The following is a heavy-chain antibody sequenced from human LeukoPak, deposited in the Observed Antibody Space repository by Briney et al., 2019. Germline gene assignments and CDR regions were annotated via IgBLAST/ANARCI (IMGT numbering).Heavy chain of an antibody. J-gene: IGHJ5*02. V-gene: IGHV4-39*07. CDR3: ARQPNIVVVDNSFDP. CDR1: GGSIPSSGFY. CDR2: IYYGGSA. D-gene: IGHD2-15*01. Sequence: SDTLSLTCTVSGGSIPSSGFYWGWLRQPSGKGLEWIGNIYYGGSAYYNPSLKSRVTISVDTSKNQFSLKLSSVTAADTAVYYGARQPNIVVVDNSFDPWGQGTLVAVSS.